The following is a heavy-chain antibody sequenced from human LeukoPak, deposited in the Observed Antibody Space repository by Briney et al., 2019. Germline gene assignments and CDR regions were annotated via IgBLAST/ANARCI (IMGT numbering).Heavy chain of an antibody. Sequence: GSSVKVSCKASGGTFSSYAISWVRQAPGQGLEWMGGIIPIFGTANYAQKFQGRVTITTDESTSTAYMELSSLRSEDTAVYYCARAQYYDFSSGYYIPNYYYYMDVWGKGTTVTVSS. V-gene: IGHV1-69*05. CDR2: IIPIFGTA. D-gene: IGHD3-3*01. CDR3: ARAQYYDFSSGYYIPNYYYYMDV. CDR1: GGTFSSYA. J-gene: IGHJ6*03.